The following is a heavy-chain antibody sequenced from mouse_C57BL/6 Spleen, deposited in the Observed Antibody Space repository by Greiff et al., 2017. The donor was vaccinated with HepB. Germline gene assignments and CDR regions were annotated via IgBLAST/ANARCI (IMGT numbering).Heavy chain of an antibody. D-gene: IGHD2-3*01. CDR3: ARFPYYDGYYLYYFDY. Sequence: VQLQQSGAELARPGASVKLSCKASGYTFTSYGISWVKQRTGQGLEWIGEIYPRSGNTYYNEKFKGKATLTADKSSSTAYMELRSLTSEDSAVYFCARFPYYDGYYLYYFDYWGQGTTLTVSS. J-gene: IGHJ2*01. CDR1: GYTFTSYG. V-gene: IGHV1-81*01. CDR2: IYPRSGNT.